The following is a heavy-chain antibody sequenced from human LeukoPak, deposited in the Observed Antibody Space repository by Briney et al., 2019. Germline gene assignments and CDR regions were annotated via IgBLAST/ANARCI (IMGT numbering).Heavy chain of an antibody. CDR3: TKDVADYVWGDYRHFDM. J-gene: IGHJ4*02. Sequence: GGSLRLSCAASGFSFDDYAMHWVRQSPRKGLEWVAGITWNSDFTALADSVKGRFTISRDNANNSVYLHMNTLTPDDTAVYYCTKDVADYVWGDYRHFDMWGQGTLVIVSA. D-gene: IGHD3-16*02. CDR1: GFSFDDYA. V-gene: IGHV3-9*01. CDR2: ITWNSDFT.